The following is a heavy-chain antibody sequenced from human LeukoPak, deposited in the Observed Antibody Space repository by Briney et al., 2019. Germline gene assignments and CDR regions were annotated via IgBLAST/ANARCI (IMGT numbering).Heavy chain of an antibody. D-gene: IGHD3-16*02. Sequence: PGGSLRLSCAASGFTFSSYAMSWVRQAPGKGLEWVSAISGSGGSIYYADSVKGRFTISRDNSKNTLYLQMNSLRAEDTAVYYCAKLDGDYVWGSYRYKGQYYFDYWGQGTLVTVSS. CDR2: ISGSGGSI. CDR1: GFTFSSYA. V-gene: IGHV3-23*01. J-gene: IGHJ4*02. CDR3: AKLDGDYVWGSYRYKGQYYFDY.